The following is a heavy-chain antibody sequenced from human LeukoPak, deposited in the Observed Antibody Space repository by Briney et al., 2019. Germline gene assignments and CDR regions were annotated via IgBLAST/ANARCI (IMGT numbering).Heavy chain of an antibody. J-gene: IGHJ4*02. V-gene: IGHV4-39*07. CDR3: ASLDPGRTAAHPETDY. CDR2: IYYSGST. CDR1: GGSISSSSYY. Sequence: KPSETLSLTCTVSGGSISSSSYYWGWIRQPPGKGLEWIGSIYYSGSTYYNPSLKSRVTISVDTSKNQFSLKLSSVTAADTAVYYCASLDPGRTAAHPETDYWGQGTLVTVSS. D-gene: IGHD2-21*02.